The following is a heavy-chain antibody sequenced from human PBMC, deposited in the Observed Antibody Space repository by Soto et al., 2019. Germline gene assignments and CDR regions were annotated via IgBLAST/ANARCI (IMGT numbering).Heavy chain of an antibody. Sequence: GTELEWVAVISDDGSNKYYADSVKGRFTISRDNSKNTLYLQMNSRRAEDTAVYYFFFQAEDGIRNLCTVSAFLLNRSSDL. CDR3: FFQAEDGIRNLCTVSAFLLNRSSDL. D-gene: IGHD2-15*01. J-gene: IGHJ2*01. CDR2: ISDDGSNK. V-gene: IGHV3-30-3*01.